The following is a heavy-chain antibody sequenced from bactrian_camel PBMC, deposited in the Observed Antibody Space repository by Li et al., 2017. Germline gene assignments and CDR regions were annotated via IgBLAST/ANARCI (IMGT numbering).Heavy chain of an antibody. V-gene: IGHV3S6*01. Sequence: HVHLVESGGGLVQPGGPLRLSCKASGFIFSNALMSWVRQAPGKGLEWVSGIYKDGSNTYYADSVKGRFTISRDNAANTLHLQMLSPKPEDTALYYCAWYEGGYWGQGTQVTVS. D-gene: IGHD1*01. CDR3: AWYEGGY. CDR1: GFIFSNAL. J-gene: IGHJ6*01. CDR2: IYKDGSNT.